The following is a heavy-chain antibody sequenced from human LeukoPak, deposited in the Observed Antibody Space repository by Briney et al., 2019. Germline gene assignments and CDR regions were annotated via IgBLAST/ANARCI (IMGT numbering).Heavy chain of an antibody. V-gene: IGHV3-7*01. CDR1: GFTFSSYW. CDR3: ARVGDYQKDYFDY. CDR2: IKQDGSEE. D-gene: IGHD4-17*01. J-gene: IGHJ4*02. Sequence: HPGGSLRLSCAASGFTFSSYWMSWVRQAPGKGLEWVANIKQDGSEEYYVDSVKGRFTISRDNAKNSLYLQMNSLRAEDTAVYYCARVGDYQKDYFDYWGQGTLVTVSS.